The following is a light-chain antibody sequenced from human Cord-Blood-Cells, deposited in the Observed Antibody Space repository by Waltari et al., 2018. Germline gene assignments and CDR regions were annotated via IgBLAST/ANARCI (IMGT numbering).Light chain of an antibody. J-gene: IGLJ1*01. V-gene: IGLV2-11*01. CDR2: DVS. Sequence: QSALTQPRSVSGSPGQSVTIPCTRTSSDVVGYNHFSWYQHHPGKAPKLMIYDVSKLPSGVPDRFSGSKSGNTASLTISGLQAEDEADYYCCSYAGSYNYVFGTGTKVTVL. CDR3: CSYAGSYNYV. CDR1: SSDVVGYNH.